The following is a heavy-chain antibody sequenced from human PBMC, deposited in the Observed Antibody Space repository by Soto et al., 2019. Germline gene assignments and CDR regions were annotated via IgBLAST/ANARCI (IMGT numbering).Heavy chain of an antibody. CDR3: ARGAGYCSGDCWNDYYYAMDV. J-gene: IGHJ6*02. CDR1: GYIFTNYA. V-gene: IGHV1-3*01. D-gene: IGHD2-21*02. Sequence: ASVKVSCKASGYIFTNYAIHWVRQAPGQRLEWVGWINVGTGNTKYSQNFRGRVTITRDTSATTAYMELSSLRSEDTAVYYCARGAGYCSGDCWNDYYYAMDVWGQGTTVTVSS. CDR2: INVGTGNT.